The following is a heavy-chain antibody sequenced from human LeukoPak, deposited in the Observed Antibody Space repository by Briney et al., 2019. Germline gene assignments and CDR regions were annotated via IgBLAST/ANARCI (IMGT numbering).Heavy chain of an antibody. D-gene: IGHD5-24*01. Sequence: LETLSLTCAVYGGSFSGYYWSWIRQPPGKGLEWIGEINHSGSTNYNPSLKSRVTISVDTSKNQFSLKLSSVTAADTAVYYCARGIRSRDGYNGNDYWGQGTLVTVSS. V-gene: IGHV4-34*01. CDR2: INHSGST. CDR1: GGSFSGYY. J-gene: IGHJ4*02. CDR3: ARGIRSRDGYNGNDY.